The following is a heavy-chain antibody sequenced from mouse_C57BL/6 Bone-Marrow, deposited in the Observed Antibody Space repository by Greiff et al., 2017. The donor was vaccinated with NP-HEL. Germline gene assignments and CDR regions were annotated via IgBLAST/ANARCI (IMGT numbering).Heavy chain of an antibody. J-gene: IGHJ2*01. CDR2: IRLKSDNYAT. Sequence: EVKLQESGGGLVQPGGSMKLSCVASGFTFSNYWMNWVRQSPEKGLEWVAQIRLKSDNYATHYAESVKGRFTISRDDSKSSVYLQMNNLRAEDTGIYYCTACPFSDGSSYEDYWGQGTTLTVSS. D-gene: IGHD1-1*01. CDR1: GFTFSNYW. V-gene: IGHV6-3*01. CDR3: TACPFSDGSSYEDY.